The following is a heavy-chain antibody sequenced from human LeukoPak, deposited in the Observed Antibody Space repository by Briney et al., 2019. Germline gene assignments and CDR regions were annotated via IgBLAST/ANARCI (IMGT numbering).Heavy chain of an antibody. V-gene: IGHV4-4*07. D-gene: IGHD6-19*01. Sequence: PSETLSLTCTVSGGSISSYYWSWIREPAGKGLEWIGRMYSSGSTNYNPSLKGRVTISVDKSKHQFSLKLSSVTAADTAVYYCAREPPLAVAGPDYWRQGPLVTVSS. CDR2: MYSSGST. CDR3: AREPPLAVAGPDY. J-gene: IGHJ4*02. CDR1: GGSISSYY.